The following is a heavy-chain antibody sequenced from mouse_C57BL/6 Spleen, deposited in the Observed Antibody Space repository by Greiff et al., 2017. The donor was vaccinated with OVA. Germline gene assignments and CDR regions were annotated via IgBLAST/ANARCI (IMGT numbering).Heavy chain of an antibody. CDR1: GFTFSDYG. CDR3: ARADWEWYFDV. V-gene: IGHV5-17*01. CDR2: ISSGSSTI. D-gene: IGHD4-1*01. Sequence: EVKLVESGGGLVKPGGSLKLPCAASGFTFSDYGMHWVRQAPEKGLEWVAYISSGSSTIYYADTVKGRFTISRDNAKNTLFLQMTSLRSEDTAMYYCARADWEWYFDVWGTGTTVTVSS. J-gene: IGHJ1*03.